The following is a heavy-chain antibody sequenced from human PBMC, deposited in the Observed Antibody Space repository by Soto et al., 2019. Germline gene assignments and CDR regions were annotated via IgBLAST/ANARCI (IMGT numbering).Heavy chain of an antibody. CDR1: GVTFSSET. V-gene: IGHV1-69*01. CDR2: IIPLFGTA. J-gene: IGHJ4*02. Sequence: QVQLVQSGADVKKPGSSVKVSCQASGVTFSSETLGWVRQAPGQGLAWVGGIIPLFGTASYAQKFQGRVTITADESTSTVYMELSSLRSDDTAVYFCATELGENPASPFDAWGQGTLFTVAS. CDR3: ATELGENPASPFDA. D-gene: IGHD3-10*01.